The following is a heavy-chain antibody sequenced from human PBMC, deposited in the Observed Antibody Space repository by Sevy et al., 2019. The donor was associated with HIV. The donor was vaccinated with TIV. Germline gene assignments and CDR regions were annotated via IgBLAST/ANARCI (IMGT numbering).Heavy chain of an antibody. CDR1: GGSTNFYY. CDR2: IYYSGST. D-gene: IGHD2-8*01. J-gene: IGHJ4*02. Sequence: SETLSLTCTVSGGSTNFYYWNWIRQPPGKGLEWIGHIYYSGSTDYNPSLESRVTISVDTSKRQFSLKMTSVTAADTAIYYCARDQGTSGPQFPFYWGQGALVTVSS. V-gene: IGHV4-59*01. CDR3: ARDQGTSGPQFPFY.